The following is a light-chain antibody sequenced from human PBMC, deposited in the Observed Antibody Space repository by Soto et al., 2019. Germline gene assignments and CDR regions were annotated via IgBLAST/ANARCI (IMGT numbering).Light chain of an antibody. CDR1: QGIGNA. CDR3: LHYSSFPRT. Sequence: DIQMTQSPSSLSASVGDGVTITCRASQGIGNALCWYQQKPGRAPKRLIYAASTLQSGVPSRFSGSGSGTEFTLTISSLQPEDFATYYCLHYSSFPRTFGQGTKVEIK. V-gene: IGKV1-17*01. CDR2: AAS. J-gene: IGKJ1*01.